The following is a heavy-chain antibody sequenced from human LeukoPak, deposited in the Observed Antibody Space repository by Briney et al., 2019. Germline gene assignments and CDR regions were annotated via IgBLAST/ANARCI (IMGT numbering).Heavy chain of an antibody. D-gene: IGHD3-16*02. Sequence: SETLSLTCTVSGGSISSYYWSWIRQPAGKGLEWIGRIYTSGSTNYNPSLKSRVTMSVDTSENQFSLKLSSVTAADTAVYYCARGRKNYVWGSYRQGWFDPWGQGTLVTVSS. CDR3: ARGRKNYVWGSYRQGWFDP. CDR2: IYTSGST. CDR1: GGSISSYY. J-gene: IGHJ5*02. V-gene: IGHV4-4*07.